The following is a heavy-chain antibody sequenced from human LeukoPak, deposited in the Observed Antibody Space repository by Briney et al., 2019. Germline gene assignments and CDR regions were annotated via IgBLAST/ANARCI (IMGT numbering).Heavy chain of an antibody. CDR3: GRHQTSTWYGDGWFDP. CDR2: IYSSGST. J-gene: IGHJ5*02. CDR1: GDSISSSSFH. V-gene: IGHV4-39*01. Sequence: PSETLSLTCTVSGDSISSSSFHWGWIRQPPGKGLEWIGRIYSSGSTYYNPSLKSRVTISVDTSKNQFSLRLSSVTAADTALYFCGRHQTSTWYGDGWFDPWGQGTPVTVSS. D-gene: IGHD6-13*01.